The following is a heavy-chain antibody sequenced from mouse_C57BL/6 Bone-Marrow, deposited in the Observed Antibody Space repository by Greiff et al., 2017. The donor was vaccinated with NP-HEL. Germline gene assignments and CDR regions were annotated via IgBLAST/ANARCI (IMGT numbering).Heavy chain of an antibody. CDR3: ARDANWDGYWYFDV. D-gene: IGHD4-1*01. CDR1: GFTFSDFY. V-gene: IGHV7-1*01. Sequence: EVKLMESGGGLVQSGRSLRLSCATSGFTFSDFYMEWVRQAPGKGLEWIAARRNKANDYTTEYSASVKGRFIVSRDTSQSILYLQMNALRAEDTAIYYCARDANWDGYWYFDVWGTGTTVTVSS. CDR2: RRNKANDYTT. J-gene: IGHJ1*03.